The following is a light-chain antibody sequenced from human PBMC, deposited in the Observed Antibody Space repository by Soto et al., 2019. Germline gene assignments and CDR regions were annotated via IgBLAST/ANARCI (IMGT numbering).Light chain of an antibody. CDR1: QSVSSSY. V-gene: IGKV3-20*01. CDR2: GAS. CDR3: QQYGSSPPIT. Sequence: EIVLTQSPGTLSLSPGERATLSCRASQSVSSSYLAWYQQKPGQAPRLLIYGASSRATGIPDRFIGSGSGTDFILTISRLEPEDFAVYYCQQYGSSPPITFGQGTRLEIK. J-gene: IGKJ5*01.